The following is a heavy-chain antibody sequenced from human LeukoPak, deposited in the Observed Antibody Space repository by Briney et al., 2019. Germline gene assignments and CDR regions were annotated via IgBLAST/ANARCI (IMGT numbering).Heavy chain of an antibody. Sequence: GGSLRLSCAASGFTFSSYSMNWVRQAPGKGLEWVSSISSSSSYIYYADSVKGRFTISRDNAKNSLYLQMNSLRAEDTAVYYCARDVGGGWTGAEYFQHWGQGTLVTVSS. J-gene: IGHJ1*01. CDR3: ARDVGGGWTGAEYFQH. CDR1: GFTFSSYS. V-gene: IGHV3-21*01. CDR2: ISSSSSYI. D-gene: IGHD6-19*01.